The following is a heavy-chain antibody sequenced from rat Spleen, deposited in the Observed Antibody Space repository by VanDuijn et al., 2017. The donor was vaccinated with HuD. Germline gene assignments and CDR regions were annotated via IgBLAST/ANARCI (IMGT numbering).Heavy chain of an antibody. Sequence: QVQLKESGPGLVQPSQTLSLTCTVSGFSLTRNSVHWVRQPPGKGLEWMGGIWGDGTTDYNSAFRSRLSISRDTSKNQVFLKMDSLQSDDTAVYYCTRSLYSSPLFDFWGQGVMVTVS. J-gene: IGHJ2*01. V-gene: IGHV2-1*01. CDR3: TRSLYSSPLFDF. CDR2: IWGDGTT. CDR1: GFSLTRNS. D-gene: IGHD1-2*01.